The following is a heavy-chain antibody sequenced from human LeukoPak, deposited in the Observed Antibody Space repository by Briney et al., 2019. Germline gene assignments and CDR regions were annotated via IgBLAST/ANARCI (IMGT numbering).Heavy chain of an antibody. V-gene: IGHV1-2*02. CDR3: ARDARTRGVVPAALPDY. J-gene: IGHJ4*02. D-gene: IGHD2-2*01. CDR1: GYTFTGYY. Sequence: ASVKVSCKASGYTFTGYYMHWVRQAPGQGLEWMGWINPNSGGTNYAQKFQGRVTKTRDTSISTAYMELSRLRSDDTAVYYCARDARTRGVVPAALPDYWGQGTLVTVSS. CDR2: INPNSGGT.